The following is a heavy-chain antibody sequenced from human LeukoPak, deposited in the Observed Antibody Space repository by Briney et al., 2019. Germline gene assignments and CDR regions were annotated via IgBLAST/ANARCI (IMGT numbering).Heavy chain of an antibody. Sequence: ASVKVSCKASGYTFTGYYIHWVRQATGQGLEWMGWMNPNSGNTGYAQKFQGRVTMTRNTSISTAYMELSSLRSEDTAVYYCARGLYYYDSSGLDCWGQGTLVTVSS. V-gene: IGHV1-8*02. CDR3: ARGLYYYDSSGLDC. D-gene: IGHD3-22*01. J-gene: IGHJ4*02. CDR1: GYTFTGYY. CDR2: MNPNSGNT.